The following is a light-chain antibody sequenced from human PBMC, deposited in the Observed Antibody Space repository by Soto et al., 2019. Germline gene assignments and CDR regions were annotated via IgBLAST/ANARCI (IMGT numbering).Light chain of an antibody. CDR2: DAS. V-gene: IGKV3-20*01. CDR1: QTISSGF. CDR3: QQYSSSPRT. Sequence: EIVLTQSPGSLYLSPGDRATLSCRASQTISSGFLAWYQQKVGQAPRLLIYDASNRATGVPDRFSGSGSGTDFSLTISRLEPEDFAVYHCQQYSSSPRTFGQGTQLEIK. J-gene: IGKJ5*01.